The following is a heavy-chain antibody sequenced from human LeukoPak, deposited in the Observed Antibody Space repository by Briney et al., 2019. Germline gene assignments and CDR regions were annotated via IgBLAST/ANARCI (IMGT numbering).Heavy chain of an antibody. J-gene: IGHJ6*04. D-gene: IGHD3-10*02. Sequence: GGSLRLSCAASGFTFSSYAMNWVRQAPGKGLEWVSYISSSGSTIYYADSVKGRFTISRDNAKNSLYLQMNSLRAEDTAVYHCAELGITMIGGVWGKGTTVTISS. CDR1: GFTFSSYA. V-gene: IGHV3-48*03. CDR2: ISSSGSTI. CDR3: AELGITMIGGV.